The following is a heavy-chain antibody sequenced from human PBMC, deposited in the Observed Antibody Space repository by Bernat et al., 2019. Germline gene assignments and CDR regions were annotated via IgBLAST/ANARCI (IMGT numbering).Heavy chain of an antibody. V-gene: IGHV1-18*04. CDR2: ISAYNGNT. CDR3: ARVGVAARYYYYYGMDV. J-gene: IGHJ6*02. CDR1: GYTFTSYG. D-gene: IGHD6-6*01. Sequence: QVQLVQSGAEVKKPGASVKVSCKASGYTFTSYGISWVRQAPGQGLEWMGWISAYNGNTNYAQKLQGRVTMTKDTSTSTDYMELRRLRSDDTAVYYCARVGVAARYYYYYGMDVWGQGTTVTVSS.